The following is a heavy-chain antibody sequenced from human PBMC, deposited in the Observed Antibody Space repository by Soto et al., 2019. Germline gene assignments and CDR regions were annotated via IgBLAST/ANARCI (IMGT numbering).Heavy chain of an antibody. Sequence: PSETLSLTCTVSGGSISSYYWSWIRQPPGKGLEWIGYIYYSGSTNCNPSLKSRVTISVDTSKNQFSLKLSSVTAADTAVYYCARGKNFDYWGQGTLVTVSS. V-gene: IGHV4-59*01. J-gene: IGHJ4*02. CDR1: GGSISSYY. CDR2: IYYSGST. CDR3: ARGKNFDY.